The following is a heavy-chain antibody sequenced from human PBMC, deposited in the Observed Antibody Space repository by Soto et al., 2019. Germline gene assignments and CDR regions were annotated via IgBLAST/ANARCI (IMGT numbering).Heavy chain of an antibody. Sequence: ASVKVSCKASGYMFTTYAIHWVRQAPGHRLEWMAWINPANGKTKSSQKYQGRVTFTRDTSATTAYMELTSLTPEDTAVYYCARHSGQWLVLGTVDYWGQGTLVTVSS. J-gene: IGHJ4*02. CDR1: GYMFTTYA. CDR3: ARHSGQWLVLGTVDY. D-gene: IGHD6-19*01. CDR2: INPANGKT. V-gene: IGHV1-3*01.